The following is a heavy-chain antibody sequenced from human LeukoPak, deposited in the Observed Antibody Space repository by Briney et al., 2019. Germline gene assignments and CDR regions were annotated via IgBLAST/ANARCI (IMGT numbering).Heavy chain of an antibody. Sequence: ASVTVSCKVSGYTLTELSMHWVRQAPGKGLEWMEGFDPEDGETIYAQKFQGRVAMTEDTSTDTAYMELSSLRSEDTAVYYCATDIHPYYDFWSGSTYWGQGTLVTVSS. CDR3: ATDIHPYYDFWSGSTY. CDR2: FDPEDGET. D-gene: IGHD3-3*01. J-gene: IGHJ4*02. V-gene: IGHV1-24*01. CDR1: GYTLTELS.